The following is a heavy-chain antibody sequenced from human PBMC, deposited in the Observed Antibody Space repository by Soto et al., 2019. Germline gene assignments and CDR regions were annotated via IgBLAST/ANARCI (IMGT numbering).Heavy chain of an antibody. D-gene: IGHD3-9*01. CDR1: SGSISSSNW. CDR3: ARFDWLSKRYLFRADYFYI. V-gene: IGHV4-4*02. Sequence: QVQLQESGPGLVKPSGTLSLTCAVSSGSISSSNWCSWVRQPPGKGLEWIGALYHSGSTNYNPSLTGRVNISVDKYKNQFSPKLSYVTAADTAGYYCARFDWLSKRYLFRADYFYIWGQGTMVTVSS. J-gene: IGHJ3*02. CDR2: LYHSGST.